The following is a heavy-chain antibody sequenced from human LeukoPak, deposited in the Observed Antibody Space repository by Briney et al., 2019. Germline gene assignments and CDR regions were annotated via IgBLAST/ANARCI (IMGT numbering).Heavy chain of an antibody. V-gene: IGHV3-74*01. CDR2: ISIDGSST. Sequence: PPGGSLRLSCAASGFTFSSYWMHWVRQAPGKRLVWVSRISIDGSSTIYADSVKGRFTISRDNAKNTLYLQMNSLRAEDTAVYYCARDRVGAFDIWGQGTMVTVSS. CDR3: ARDRVGAFDI. CDR1: GFTFSSYW. D-gene: IGHD3-10*01. J-gene: IGHJ3*02.